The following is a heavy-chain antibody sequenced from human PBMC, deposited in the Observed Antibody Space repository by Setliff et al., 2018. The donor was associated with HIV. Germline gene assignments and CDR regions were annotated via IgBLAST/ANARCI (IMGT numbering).Heavy chain of an antibody. CDR3: ARGYGAAGGGY. CDR1: GVSISDYY. CDR2: IYFSGST. Sequence: SETLSLTCTVSGVSISDYYWSWIRQPPGKGLEWIGYIYFSGSTNYNPSLKSRVTMSLDTSKNLFSLKLSSVTAADTAVYYCARGYGAAGGGYWGQGTLVTVSS. D-gene: IGHD6-25*01. V-gene: IGHV4-59*08. J-gene: IGHJ4*02.